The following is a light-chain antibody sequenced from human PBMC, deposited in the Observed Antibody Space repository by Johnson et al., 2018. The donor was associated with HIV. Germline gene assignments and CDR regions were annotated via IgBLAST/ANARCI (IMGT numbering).Light chain of an antibody. CDR3: GTWDSSLTAYV. V-gene: IGLV1-51*02. J-gene: IGLJ1*01. Sequence: QSVLTQPPSVSAAPGQKVTISCSGSSSNIGNNYVSWYQQLPGTAPKLLIYENTKRPSGIPDRFSGSKSGTSATLGITGLKTGDEADYYCGTWDSSLTAYVFGTGTKVTVL. CDR1: SSNIGNNY. CDR2: ENT.